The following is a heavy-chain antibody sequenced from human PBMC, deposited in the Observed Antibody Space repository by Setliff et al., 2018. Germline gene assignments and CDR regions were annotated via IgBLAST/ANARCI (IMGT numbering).Heavy chain of an antibody. V-gene: IGHV5-51*01. D-gene: IGHD6-13*01. J-gene: IGHJ6*02. CDR2: IYPGDSDT. CDR1: GYSFTSYW. CDR3: ARVGQQLVYYYYGMDV. Sequence: PGESLKISCKGSGYSFTSYWLGWVRQMPGKGLEWMGIIYPGDSDTRYSPSFQGQVTISADKSISTAYLQWSSLKASDTAMYYCARVGQQLVYYYYGMDVWGQGTTVTVSS.